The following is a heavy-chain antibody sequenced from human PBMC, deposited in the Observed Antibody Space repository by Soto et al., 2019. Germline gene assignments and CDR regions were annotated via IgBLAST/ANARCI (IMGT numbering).Heavy chain of an antibody. V-gene: IGHV1-2*04. D-gene: IGHD3-3*01. Sequence: QVQLVQSGAEGRKPGASVTVSCRSSGDSFNDYYIHWVRQAPGQGLEWMGWINPNGGVTKYAKKYQGWVSMTRATYIRTVYMQLSRLRSDDTAVYYCARESWTATVTIDYSYFYMEVWGTGTTVTVSS. CDR1: GDSFNDYY. J-gene: IGHJ6*03. CDR2: INPNGGVT. CDR3: ARESWTATVTIDYSYFYMEV.